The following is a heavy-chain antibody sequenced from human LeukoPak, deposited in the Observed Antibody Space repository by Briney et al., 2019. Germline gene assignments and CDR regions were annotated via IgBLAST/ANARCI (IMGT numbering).Heavy chain of an antibody. CDR3: AREDNYGYGNWFDP. CDR2: IYHSGST. V-gene: IGHV4-34*01. CDR1: GGSFSGYY. J-gene: IGHJ5*02. D-gene: IGHD3-10*01. Sequence: SETLSLTCAVYGGSFSGYYWSWIRQPPGKGLEWIGEIYHSGSTNYNPSLKSRVTISVDKSKNQFSLKLSSVTAADTAVYYCAREDNYGYGNWFDPWGQGTLVTVSS.